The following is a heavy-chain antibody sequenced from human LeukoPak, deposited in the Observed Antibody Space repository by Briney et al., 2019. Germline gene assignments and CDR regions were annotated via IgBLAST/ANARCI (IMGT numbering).Heavy chain of an antibody. V-gene: IGHV4-4*02. Sequence: PSGTLSLTCAVSGGSILTTNWWSWVRQPPGKGLEWIGEVHLSGASNYNPSLNSRVSMSIDKSQNQLSLHLTSVTAADTAMYYCTRESGAFSPFGFWGQGTLVTVSS. J-gene: IGHJ4*02. CDR2: VHLSGAS. CDR3: TRESGAFSPFGF. D-gene: IGHD1-26*01. CDR1: GGSILTTNW.